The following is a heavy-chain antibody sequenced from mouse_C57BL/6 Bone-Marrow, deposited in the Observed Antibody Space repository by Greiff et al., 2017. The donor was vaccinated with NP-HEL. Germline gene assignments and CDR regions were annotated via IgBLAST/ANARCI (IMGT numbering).Heavy chain of an antibody. J-gene: IGHJ3*01. D-gene: IGHD2-12*01. CDR3: ARAGSYRGFAY. V-gene: IGHV1-81*01. Sequence: VKLQESGAELARPGASVKLSCKASGYTFTSYGISWVKQRTGQGLEWIGEIYPRSGNTYYNEKFKGKATLTADKSSSTAYMELRSLTSEDSAVYFCARAGSYRGFAYWGQGTLVTVSA. CDR1: GYTFTSYG. CDR2: IYPRSGNT.